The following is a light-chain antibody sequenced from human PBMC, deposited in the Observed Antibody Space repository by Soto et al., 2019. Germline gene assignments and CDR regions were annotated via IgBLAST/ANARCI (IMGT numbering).Light chain of an antibody. CDR1: SSDVGGYNY. CDR2: EVS. CDR3: SSYTTSSTLL. Sequence: QSALTQPASVSGSPGQSITFSCTGTSSDVGGYNYVSWYQQHPGKVPKLIIYEVSNRPPGVSNRFSGSKSGNTASLTISGLQAEDEADYYCSSYTTSSTLLFGGGTKLTVL. V-gene: IGLV2-14*01. J-gene: IGLJ2*01.